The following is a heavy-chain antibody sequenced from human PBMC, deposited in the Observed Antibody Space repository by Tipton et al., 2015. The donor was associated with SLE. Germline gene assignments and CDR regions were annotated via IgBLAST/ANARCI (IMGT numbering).Heavy chain of an antibody. V-gene: IGHV4-31*02. CDR1: GGSISSGGYY. Sequence: LRLSCTVSGGSISSGGYYWSWIRQHPGKGLEWIGYTYYSGSTYYNPSLKSRVTISVDTSKNQFSLKLSSVTAADTAVYYCASHSTHYCSSTSCYFDYWGQGTLVTVSS. CDR2: TYYSGST. CDR3: ASHSTHYCSSTSCYFDY. J-gene: IGHJ4*02. D-gene: IGHD2-2*01.